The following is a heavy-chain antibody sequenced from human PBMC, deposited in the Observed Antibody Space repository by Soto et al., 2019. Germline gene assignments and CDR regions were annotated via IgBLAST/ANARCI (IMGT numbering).Heavy chain of an antibody. D-gene: IGHD4-17*01. J-gene: IGHJ4*01. CDR3: AKFHVTTTVAKVRY. Sequence: QVQLVESVGGVVQPGRSLRLSCAASGFTFSNYGMHWVRQAPGKGLEWGAVISYHGSDKYYADSVKGRFTISRDNTKNRLYLQMDSLRAEDTAVYYCAKFHVTTTVAKVRYWGHGPRVTVSS. CDR1: GFTFSNYG. V-gene: IGHV3-30*18. CDR2: ISYHGSDK.